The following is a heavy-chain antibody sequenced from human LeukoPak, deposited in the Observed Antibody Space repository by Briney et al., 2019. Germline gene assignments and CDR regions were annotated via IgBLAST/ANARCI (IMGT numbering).Heavy chain of an antibody. J-gene: IGHJ4*02. CDR2: IIPILGIA. CDR3: ARDKGSGSYEGEIDY. V-gene: IGHV1-69*04. D-gene: IGHD1-26*01. CDR1: GGTFSSYA. Sequence: SVKVSCKASGGTFSSYAISWVRQAPGQGLEWMGRIIPILGIANYAQKFQGRVTIAADKSTSTAYMELSSLRSEDTAVYYCARDKGSGSYEGEIDYWGQGTLVTVSS.